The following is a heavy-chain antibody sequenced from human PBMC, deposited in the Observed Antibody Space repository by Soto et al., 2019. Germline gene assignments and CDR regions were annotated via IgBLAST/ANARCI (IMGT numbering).Heavy chain of an antibody. J-gene: IGHJ4*02. Sequence: QITLKESGPTLVKPTQTLTLTCTLSGFSLTTDRVGVGWIRQPPGEALEWLAVIYWDDSKTYRPSLESRLTITKDTSKHQVALTMTNMDSLDTATYYCAHAYGGRSLYWGQGTLVTVSS. V-gene: IGHV2-5*02. CDR3: AHAYGGRSLY. CDR2: IYWDDSK. D-gene: IGHD1-26*01. CDR1: GFSLTTDRVG.